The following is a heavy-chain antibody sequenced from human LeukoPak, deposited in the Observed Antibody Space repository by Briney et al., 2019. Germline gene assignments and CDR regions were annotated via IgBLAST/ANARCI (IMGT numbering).Heavy chain of an antibody. D-gene: IGHD6-13*01. CDR3: ARATTAAAETSLPPYYFYYYMDV. J-gene: IGHJ6*03. CDR2: ISSSRIYI. CDR1: GFTFSSYS. Sequence: PGGSLRLSCAASGFTFSSYSMNWVRQAPGKGLEWVSSISSSRIYIYYADSLKGRFTVSRDNAKNSLYLQMNSLRVEDTAVYYCARATTAAAETSLPPYYFYYYMDVWGKGTTVTVSS. V-gene: IGHV3-21*01.